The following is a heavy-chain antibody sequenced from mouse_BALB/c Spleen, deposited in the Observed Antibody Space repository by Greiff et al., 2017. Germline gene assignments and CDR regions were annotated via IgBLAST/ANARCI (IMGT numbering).Heavy chain of an antibody. CDR3: ARDYGSDAMDY. V-gene: IGHV1S56*01. D-gene: IGHD1-1*01. CDR2: IYPGNVNT. J-gene: IGHJ4*01. CDR1: GYTFTSYY. Sequence: QVQLQQSGPELVKPGASVRISCKASGYTFTSYYIHWVKQRPGQGLEWIGWIYPGNVNTKYNEKFKGKATLTADKSSSTAYMQLSSLTSEDSAVYFCARDYGSDAMDYWGQGTSVTVSS.